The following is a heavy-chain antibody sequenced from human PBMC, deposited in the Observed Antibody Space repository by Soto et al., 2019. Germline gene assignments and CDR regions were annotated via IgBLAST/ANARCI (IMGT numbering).Heavy chain of an antibody. Sequence: QVQLVQSGAEVKKPGASVKVSCKASGYIFTAYSMHWVRQAPGQGLEWMGVVHPSGGSTNYAQRLQGRITMTRDTSTSTVYMDLKFLTSEDTAVYYCAREENCSDGVCYSEYFQRWGQGTLVTVSS. D-gene: IGHD2-15*01. CDR2: VHPSGGST. J-gene: IGHJ1*01. CDR3: AREENCSDGVCYSEYFQR. V-gene: IGHV1-46*01. CDR1: GYIFTAYS.